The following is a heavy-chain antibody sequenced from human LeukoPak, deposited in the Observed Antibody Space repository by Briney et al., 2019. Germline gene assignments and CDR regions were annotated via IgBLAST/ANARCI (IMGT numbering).Heavy chain of an antibody. J-gene: IGHJ4*02. D-gene: IGHD2-21*02. CDR3: ARDQMHIVVVTAIDY. Sequence: PGGSLRLSCAASGFTFSSYGMHWVRQAPGKGLEWVAVMWYDGSNKYYADSVKGRFTISRDDSKNTLYLQMNSLRAEDTAVYYCARDQMHIVVVTAIDYWGQGTLVTVSS. CDR2: MWYDGSNK. V-gene: IGHV3-33*01. CDR1: GFTFSSYG.